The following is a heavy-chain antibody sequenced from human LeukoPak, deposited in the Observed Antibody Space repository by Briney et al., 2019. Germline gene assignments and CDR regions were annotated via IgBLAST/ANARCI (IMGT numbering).Heavy chain of an antibody. CDR1: GYTFTSYG. CDR2: ISAYNGNT. D-gene: IGHD3-10*01. J-gene: IGHJ5*02. V-gene: IGHV1-18*01. CDR3: ARERGGDVLLWFGELGKYWFDP. Sequence: ASVKVSCKASGYTFTSYGISWVRQAPGQGREWVGWISAYNGNTNYAQKLQGRVTMTTDTSTSTAYMELRSLRSDDTAVYYCARERGGDVLLWFGELGKYWFDPWGQGTLVTVPS.